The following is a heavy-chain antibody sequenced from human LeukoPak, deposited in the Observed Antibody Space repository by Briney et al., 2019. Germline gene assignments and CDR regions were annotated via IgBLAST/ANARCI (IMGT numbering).Heavy chain of an antibody. CDR3: ARGIVRKYQLLGKHNWFDP. D-gene: IGHD2-2*01. CDR2: INHSGST. CDR1: GGSFSGYY. J-gene: IGHJ5*02. V-gene: IGHV4-34*01. Sequence: SETLSLTCAVYGGSFSGYYWSWIRQPPGKGLEWIGEINHSGSTNYNPSLKSRVTISVDTSKNQFSLKLSSVTAADTAVYYCARGIVRKYQLLGKHNWFDPWGQGTLVTVSS.